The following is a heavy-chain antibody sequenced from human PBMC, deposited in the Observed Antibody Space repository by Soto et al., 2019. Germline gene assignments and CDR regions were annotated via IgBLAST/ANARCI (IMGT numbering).Heavy chain of an antibody. V-gene: IGHV4-34*01. Sequence: PSETLSLTCAVYGESISGHSWTWIRQPPGKGLEWIGDINHSGRVNYSPSLKSRVTISLDTSKNQFSLTLIDVTAADTALYYCSTRAYYTNGDYRFDPWGQGTLVTVSS. CDR1: GESISGHS. J-gene: IGHJ5*01. CDR3: STRAYYTNGDYRFDP. D-gene: IGHD2-8*01. CDR2: INHSGRV.